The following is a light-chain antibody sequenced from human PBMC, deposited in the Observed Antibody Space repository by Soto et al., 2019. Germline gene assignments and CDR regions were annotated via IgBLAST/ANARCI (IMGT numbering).Light chain of an antibody. V-gene: IGKV3-20*01. CDR3: QRYGSSPLIT. J-gene: IGKJ5*01. Sequence: ETVLTHSPATLSLSPLESATLSCRSSQSVSTYLAWYQQKPGQAPRLLIYDASNRVTGIPARFRGSGSGTDFTLTISRLEPEDFAVYFCQRYGSSPLITFGQGTRLEIK. CDR1: QSVSTY. CDR2: DAS.